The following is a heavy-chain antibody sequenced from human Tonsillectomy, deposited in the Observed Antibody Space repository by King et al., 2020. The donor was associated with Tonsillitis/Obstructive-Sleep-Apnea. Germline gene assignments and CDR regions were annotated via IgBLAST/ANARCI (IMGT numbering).Heavy chain of an antibody. Sequence: QLQLQESGPGLVKPSETLSLTCTVSGDSINSHYWSWIRQPPGKGLEWIGYIYYTGNTNYNPSLKSRVTISVDTPKNQFSLKLSSVTAAYTAVYYCAREGLRDAFDIWGQGRMVTVSS. CDR1: GDSINSHY. V-gene: IGHV4-59*11. CDR2: IYYTGNT. D-gene: IGHD5-12*01. J-gene: IGHJ3*02. CDR3: AREGLRDAFDI.